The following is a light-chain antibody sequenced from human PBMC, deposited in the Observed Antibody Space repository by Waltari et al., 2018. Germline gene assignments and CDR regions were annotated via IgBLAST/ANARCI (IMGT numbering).Light chain of an antibody. V-gene: IGKV1-5*03. J-gene: IGKJ1*01. Sequence: DIQMTQSPSTLSASVGDRVTITCRASQTIRSWLAWYQQKPGKAPNLLIYKASALESGVPSRFSGSGSATDFTLTISSLQPDDFATYYCQQYNTFPWTFGQGTKVEIK. CDR3: QQYNTFPWT. CDR1: QTIRSW. CDR2: KAS.